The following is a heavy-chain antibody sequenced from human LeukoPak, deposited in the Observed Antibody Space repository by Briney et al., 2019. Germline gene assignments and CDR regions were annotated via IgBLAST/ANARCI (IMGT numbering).Heavy chain of an antibody. J-gene: IGHJ4*02. CDR2: VSGSGGST. CDR1: GFTVSSNY. CDR3: ASNDF. V-gene: IGHV3-23*01. Sequence: GGSLRLSCAASGFTVSSNYMSWVRQAPGKGLEWVTAVSGSGGSTFYADSVKGRFTISRDNSRNTLYLEMNSLRAEDTAIYYCASNDFWGQGTLVTVSS.